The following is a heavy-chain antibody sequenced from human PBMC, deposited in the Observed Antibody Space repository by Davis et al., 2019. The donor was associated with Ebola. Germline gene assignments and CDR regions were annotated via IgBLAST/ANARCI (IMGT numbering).Heavy chain of an antibody. V-gene: IGHV3-23*01. CDR1: GFTFDFYA. CDR2: LGLSADT. CDR3: AKDTSNVWFDV. Sequence: GESLKISCAASGFTFDFYAMSWVRQAPGKGLELVSTLGLSADTYYADSVKGRFTISRDNSKNTLHLQMNSLRVEDTAIYYCAKDTSNVWFDVWGQGTMVTVSS. J-gene: IGHJ3*01. D-gene: IGHD6-19*01.